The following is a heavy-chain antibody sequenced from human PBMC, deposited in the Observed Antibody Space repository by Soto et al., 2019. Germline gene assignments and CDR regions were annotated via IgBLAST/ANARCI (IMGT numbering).Heavy chain of an antibody. V-gene: IGHV3-48*01. D-gene: IGHD2-2*01. CDR1: GFTFSSYS. J-gene: IGHJ4*02. CDR3: AAEDDIVVVPAAKIDY. Sequence: PGGSLRLSCAASGFTFSSYSMNWVRQAPGKGLEWVSYISSSSTIYYADSVKGRFTISRDNAKNSLYLQMNSLRAEDTAVYYCAAEDDIVVVPAAKIDYWGQGTLVTVSS. CDR2: ISSSSTI.